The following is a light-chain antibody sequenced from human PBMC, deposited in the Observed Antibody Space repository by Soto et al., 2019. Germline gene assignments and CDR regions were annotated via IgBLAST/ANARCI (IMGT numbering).Light chain of an antibody. CDR1: QSVSSSY. Sequence: EIVLTQSPGTLSLSPGERATLSCRASQSVSSSYLAWYQQKPGQAPRLIMYGASSRATGIPDRFSGSGSGTDFTLTISRLEPEDFAVYYCQQYGSLSWTLGQGTKVDI. CDR2: GAS. V-gene: IGKV3-20*01. CDR3: QQYGSLSWT. J-gene: IGKJ1*01.